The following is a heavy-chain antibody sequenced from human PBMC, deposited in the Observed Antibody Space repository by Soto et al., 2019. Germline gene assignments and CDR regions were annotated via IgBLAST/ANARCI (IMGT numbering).Heavy chain of an antibody. CDR3: ARDYSSSGGMDV. Sequence: GGSLRLSCAASGFTFSSYSMNGVRQAPGKGLEGGSSISSSSSYIYYAESVKGRFTISRDNAKNSLYLQMSSLRAEDTAVYYCARDYSSSGGMDVWGQGTTVTVSS. D-gene: IGHD6-6*01. J-gene: IGHJ6*02. CDR2: ISSSSSYI. CDR1: GFTFSSYS. V-gene: IGHV3-21*01.